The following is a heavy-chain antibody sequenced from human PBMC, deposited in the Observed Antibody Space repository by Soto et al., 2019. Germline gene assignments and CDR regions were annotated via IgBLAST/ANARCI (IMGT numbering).Heavy chain of an antibody. J-gene: IGHJ3*01. Sequence: EVQLVESGGGLVKPGGSLRLSCAASGFTFSTYSMNWVRQAQGKGLEWVSSISSGSTYKYYADSMKGRFTISRDNTKDSLDLQMNSLRAEDTAVYYCARGWGTTVVKLDAFDVWGQGTMVTVSS. CDR1: GFTFSTYS. D-gene: IGHD4-17*01. CDR3: ARGWGTTVVKLDAFDV. CDR2: ISSGSTYK. V-gene: IGHV3-21*01.